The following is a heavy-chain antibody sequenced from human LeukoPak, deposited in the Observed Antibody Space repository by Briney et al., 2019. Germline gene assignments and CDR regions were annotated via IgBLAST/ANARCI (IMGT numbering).Heavy chain of an antibody. J-gene: IGHJ4*02. CDR1: GFTLSSYS. V-gene: IGHV3-21*01. Sequence: GGSLRLSCAASGFTLSSYSMNWVRQAPGKGLEWVSSISSSSSYIYYADSVKGRFTISRDNAKNSLYLRMNSLRAEDTAVYYCARDRNTVFDYWGQGTLVTVSS. CDR3: ARDRNTVFDY. D-gene: IGHD1-14*01. CDR2: ISSSSSYI.